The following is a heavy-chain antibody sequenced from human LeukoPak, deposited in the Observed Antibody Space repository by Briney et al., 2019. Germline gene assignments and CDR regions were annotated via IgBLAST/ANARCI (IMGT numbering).Heavy chain of an antibody. CDR3: ARLYAGAYTRLDP. CDR2: VFYSGGT. D-gene: IGHD3-16*01. V-gene: IGHV4-59*08. J-gene: IGHJ5*02. CDR1: GGSISGFH. Sequence: SETLSLTCTVSGGSISGFHGSWIRQPPGKGLEYIGDVFYSGGTNYNSSLKSRLTISVDMSRNQFSLKLTSVTAADTAVYYCARLYAGAYTRLDPWGQGTLVAVSS.